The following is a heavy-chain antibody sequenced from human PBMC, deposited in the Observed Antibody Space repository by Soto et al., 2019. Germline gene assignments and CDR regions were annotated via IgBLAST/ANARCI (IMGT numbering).Heavy chain of an antibody. CDR1: GGSISSSSYY. CDR3: ARIPANWGARQFYWYFDL. CDR2: IYYSGST. V-gene: IGHV4-39*01. J-gene: IGHJ2*01. D-gene: IGHD7-27*01. Sequence: SETLSLTCTVSGGSISSSSYYWGWIRQPPGKGLEWIGSIYYSGSTYYNPSLKSRVTISVDTSKNQFSLKLSSVTAADTAVYYCARIPANWGARQFYWYFDLWGRGTLVTVSS.